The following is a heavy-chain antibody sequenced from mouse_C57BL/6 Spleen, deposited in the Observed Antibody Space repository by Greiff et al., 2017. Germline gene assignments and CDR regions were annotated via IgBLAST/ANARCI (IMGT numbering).Heavy chain of an antibody. J-gene: IGHJ2*01. CDR1: GYTFTSYW. D-gene: IGHD1-1*01. Sequence: QVQLQEPGAELVKPGASVKLSCKASGYTFTSYWMQWVKQRPGQGLEWIGEIDPSDSYTNYNQKFKGKATLTVDTSSSTAYMQLSSLTSEDSAVYYCARFYGSSVDYWGQGTTLTVSS. CDR2: IDPSDSYT. V-gene: IGHV1-50*01. CDR3: ARFYGSSVDY.